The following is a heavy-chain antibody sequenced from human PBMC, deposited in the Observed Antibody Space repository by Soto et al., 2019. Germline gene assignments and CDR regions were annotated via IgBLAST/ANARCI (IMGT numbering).Heavy chain of an antibody. CDR1: GFTFGDYA. V-gene: IGHV3-49*04. Sequence: GGSLRLSCTASGFTFGDYAMSWVRQAPGKGLEWVGFIRSKAYGGTTEYAASVKGRFTISRDDSKSIAYLQMNSLKTEDTAVYYCTRGGLAYCGGDCYSRAPKRENWFDLWGQATLVTVSS. J-gene: IGHJ5*02. D-gene: IGHD2-21*02. CDR3: TRGGLAYCGGDCYSRAPKRENWFDL. CDR2: IRSKAYGGTT.